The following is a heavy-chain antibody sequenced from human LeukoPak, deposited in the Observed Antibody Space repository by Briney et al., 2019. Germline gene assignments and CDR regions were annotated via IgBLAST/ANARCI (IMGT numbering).Heavy chain of an antibody. CDR3: ARVQGYSSSWYQLPQYYFDY. Sequence: PGGSLRLSCVVSGFTFSSHWMSWVRQAPGKGLEWVANIKEDGSEKYYVDSVKGRFTISRDNAKKSLYLQMDSLRAEDTAVYYCARVQGYSSSWYQLPQYYFDYWGQGTLVTVSS. D-gene: IGHD6-13*01. CDR2: IKEDGSEK. CDR1: GFTFSSHW. J-gene: IGHJ4*02. V-gene: IGHV3-7*01.